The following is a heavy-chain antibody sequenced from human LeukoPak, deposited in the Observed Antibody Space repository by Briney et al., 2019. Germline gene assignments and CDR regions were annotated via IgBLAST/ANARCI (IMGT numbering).Heavy chain of an antibody. D-gene: IGHD3-22*01. CDR2: IIGSAYST. Sequence: GEPLRLSCAVSGYTFSSYAMTGARQAPGEGREWCSGIIGSAYSTSYADSVRGRFTISRDNSKNTLYLQMNSLRAEDTAIYYCARNTSGFKLGDAFDIWGQGTMVTVSS. CDR1: GYTFSSYA. J-gene: IGHJ3*02. V-gene: IGHV3-23*01. CDR3: ARNTSGFKLGDAFDI.